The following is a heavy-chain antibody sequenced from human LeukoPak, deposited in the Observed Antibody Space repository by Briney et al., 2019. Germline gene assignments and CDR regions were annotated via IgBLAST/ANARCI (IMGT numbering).Heavy chain of an antibody. V-gene: IGHV1-2*02. CDR1: GYTFTGYY. Sequence: ASVTVSCTASGYTFTGYYMHWVRQAPGRGLEWMGWINPNSGGTNYAQRFQGRVTMTRDTSISTAYMELSRLRSDDTAVYYCAREAPSAYCSSTSCYRGWFDPWGQGTLVTVSS. CDR3: AREAPSAYCSSTSCYRGWFDP. J-gene: IGHJ5*02. D-gene: IGHD2-2*01. CDR2: INPNSGGT.